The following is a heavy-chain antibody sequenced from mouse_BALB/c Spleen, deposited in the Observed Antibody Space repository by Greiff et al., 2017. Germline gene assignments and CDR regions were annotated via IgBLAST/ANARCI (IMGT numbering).Heavy chain of an antibody. CDR3: ALYRSFAY. CDR1: GFNIKDTY. CDR2: IDPANGNT. J-gene: IGHJ3*01. V-gene: IGHV14-3*02. D-gene: IGHD2-14*01. Sequence: EVQLQQSGAELVKPGASVKLSCTASGFNIKDTYMHWVKQRPEQGLEWIGRIDPANGNTKYDPKFQGKATITADTSSNTAYLQLSSLTSEDTAVYYCALYRSFAYWGQGTLVTVSA.